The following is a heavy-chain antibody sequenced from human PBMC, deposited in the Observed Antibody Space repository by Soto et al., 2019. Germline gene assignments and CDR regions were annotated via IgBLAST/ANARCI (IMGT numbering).Heavy chain of an antibody. D-gene: IGHD3-22*01. CDR3: ARESSLGRSSGSGFDY. Sequence: PSETLSLTCTVTGDSISSRSYYWGWIRQPPGKGLEWIGSIYYSGSTYNNPSLRSRVSMSIDTSKDQFSLKLSSVTAADTAVYYCARESSLGRSSGSGFDYWGQGTLVTVSS. J-gene: IGHJ4*02. CDR2: IYYSGST. V-gene: IGHV4-39*07. CDR1: GDSISSRSYY.